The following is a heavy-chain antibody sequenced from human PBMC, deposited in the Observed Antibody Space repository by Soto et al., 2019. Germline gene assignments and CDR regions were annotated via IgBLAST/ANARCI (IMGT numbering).Heavy chain of an antibody. CDR2: MFPGDSDT. D-gene: IGHD6-19*01. J-gene: IGHJ6*02. Sequence: PGESLKISCKGSGYSFTTYWIGWVRQLAGQGLEWMGVMFPGDSDTRYSPSFQGQVTMSADPSTNTAYLEWSSLKAADSAMYYCARVPDSSLGTMDVWGQGTTVTVSS. CDR1: GYSFTTYW. CDR3: ARVPDSSLGTMDV. V-gene: IGHV5-51*01.